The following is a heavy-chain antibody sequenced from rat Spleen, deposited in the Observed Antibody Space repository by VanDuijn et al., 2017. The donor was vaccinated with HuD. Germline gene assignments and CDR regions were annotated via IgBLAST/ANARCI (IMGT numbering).Heavy chain of an antibody. D-gene: IGHD1-11*01. Sequence: EVQLVESGGDLVQPGRSLKLSCAASGFTFSNYDMAWVRQAPTKGLEWIASISTGGGNTYYRDSVKGRFTISRDNAKNTQYLQMDSLRSEDTATYYCESQEVGYWYFDFWGPGTMVTVSS. CDR1: GFTFSNYD. CDR3: ESQEVGYWYFDF. V-gene: IGHV5S13*01. CDR2: ISTGGGNT. J-gene: IGHJ1*01.